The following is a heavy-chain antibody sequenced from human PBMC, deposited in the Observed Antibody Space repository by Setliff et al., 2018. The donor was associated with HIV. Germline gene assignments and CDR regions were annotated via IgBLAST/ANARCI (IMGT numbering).Heavy chain of an antibody. Sequence: LYLTCTVSGGSINSRDYYWGWIRQPPGKGLEWIGIIYYSGSTYYNPSLKSRVTISVDTSKNQFSLKLSSVTAADTAVYYCARKKGNYCSDDNCQNWFDPWGQGTLVTVSS. J-gene: IGHJ5*02. CDR1: GGSINSRDYY. D-gene: IGHD2-15*01. CDR2: IYYSGST. V-gene: IGHV4-39*01. CDR3: ARKKGNYCSDDNCQNWFDP.